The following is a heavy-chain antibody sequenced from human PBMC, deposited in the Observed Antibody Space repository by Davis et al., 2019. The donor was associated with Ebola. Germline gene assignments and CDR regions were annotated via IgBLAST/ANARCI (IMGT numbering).Heavy chain of an antibody. CDR3: ARDCTNGVCYIDY. D-gene: IGHD2-8*01. CDR2: IIPIFGTA. Sequence: SVKVSCKASGGTFSSYAISWVRQAPGQGLKWMGGIIPIFGTANYAQKFQGRVTITADKSTSTAYMELRSLRSDDTAVYYCARDCTNGVCYIDYWGQGTLVTVSS. CDR1: GGTFSSYA. V-gene: IGHV1-69*06. J-gene: IGHJ4*02.